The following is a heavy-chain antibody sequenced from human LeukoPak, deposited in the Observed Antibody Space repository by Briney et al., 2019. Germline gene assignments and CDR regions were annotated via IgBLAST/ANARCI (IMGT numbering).Heavy chain of an antibody. D-gene: IGHD2-2*01. CDR3: ARGEVVPAASHAFDI. V-gene: IGHV1-69*13. J-gene: IGHJ3*02. CDR1: GGTFSSYA. CDR2: IIPIFGTA. Sequence: SVKVSCKXSGGTFSSYAISWVRQAPGQGLEWMGGIIPIFGTANYSQEFQGRVTITADESTSTAYMELSSLRSEDTAVYYCARGEVVPAASHAFDIWGQGTMVTVSS.